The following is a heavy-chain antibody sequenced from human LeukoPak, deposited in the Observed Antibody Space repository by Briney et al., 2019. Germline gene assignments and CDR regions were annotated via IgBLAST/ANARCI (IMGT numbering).Heavy chain of an antibody. D-gene: IGHD2-2*01. J-gene: IGHJ5*02. Sequence: PSETLSLTCAVYGGSLSGYYWSWIRQPAGKGLEWIGEINHSGSTNYNPSLKSRVTISVDTSKTQFSLRLSAVTAADTAVYYGARGIIVVVPAAGGNWFDPWGQGTLVTVSS. CDR3: ARGIIVVVPAAGGNWFDP. CDR1: GGSLSGYY. V-gene: IGHV4-34*01. CDR2: INHSGST.